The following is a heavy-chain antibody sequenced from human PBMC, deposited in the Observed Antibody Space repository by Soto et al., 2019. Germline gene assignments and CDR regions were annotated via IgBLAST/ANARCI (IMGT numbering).Heavy chain of an antibody. V-gene: IGHV4-31*03. D-gene: IGHD6-6*01. CDR2: NYYSAST. CDR3: ARAAGMAARRLSFDC. J-gene: IGHJ4*02. CDR1: CGSISSGGYY. Sequence: SETLSLTCTFSCGSISSGGYYGSWIRQHQGKGLERIGYNYYSASTYDNPSLKRRVTISVDRSKSRFSLKLSSVSAADTAVYYCARAAGMAARRLSFDCWGQGTLVTVSS.